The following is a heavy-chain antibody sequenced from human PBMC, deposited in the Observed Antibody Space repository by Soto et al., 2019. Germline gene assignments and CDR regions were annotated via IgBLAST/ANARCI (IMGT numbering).Heavy chain of an antibody. D-gene: IGHD2-21*01. CDR3: AASCVGCGGFNYYGMDV. Sequence: QVQLQESGPGLVKPSQTLSLTCTVSGGSISSGGYYWNWIRQHPGKGLEWIGYIYYSGTTYYNPSLKRRVTISVTPSKNQFSLKLSSVTAADTAVYYCAASCVGCGGFNYYGMDVWGQGTTVTVSS. V-gene: IGHV4-31*03. CDR1: GGSISSGGYY. CDR2: IYYSGTT. J-gene: IGHJ6*02.